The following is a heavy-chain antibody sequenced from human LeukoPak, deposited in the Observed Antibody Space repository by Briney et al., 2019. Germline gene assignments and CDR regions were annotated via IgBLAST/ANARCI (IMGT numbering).Heavy chain of an antibody. D-gene: IGHD3-22*01. CDR2: IKQDGSEK. CDR3: AKGRDDSSGYYLDY. V-gene: IGHV3-7*03. J-gene: IGHJ4*02. Sequence: PGGSLRLSCAASGFTFSSYWMSWVRQAPGKGLEWVANIKQDGSEKYYVDSVKGRFTISRHNSKNTLYLQMNSLRAEDTAVYYCAKGRDDSSGYYLDYWGQGTLVTVSS. CDR1: GFTFSSYW.